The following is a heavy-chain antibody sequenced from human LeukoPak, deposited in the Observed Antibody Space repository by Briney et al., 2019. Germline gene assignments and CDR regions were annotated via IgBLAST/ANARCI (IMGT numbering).Heavy chain of an antibody. J-gene: IGHJ3*02. CDR1: GYTFTSYD. CDR3: ARLMVGDAFDI. Sequence: ASVKVSCKASGYTFTSYDINWVRQATGQGLEWMGWMNPNSGNTGYAQKFQGRVTITRNASISTAYMELSSLRSEDTAVYYCARLMVGDAFDIWGQGTMVTVSS. CDR2: MNPNSGNT. V-gene: IGHV1-8*03. D-gene: IGHD3-10*02.